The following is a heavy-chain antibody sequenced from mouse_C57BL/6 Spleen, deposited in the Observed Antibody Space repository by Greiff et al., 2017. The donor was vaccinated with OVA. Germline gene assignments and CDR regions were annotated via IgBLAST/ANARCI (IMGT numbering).Heavy chain of an antibody. V-gene: IGHV1-7*01. J-gene: IGHJ2*01. Sequence: VQLQQSGAELTKPGASVKLSCKASGYTFTSYWMHWVKQRPGQGLEWIGYINPSSGYTKYNQKFKDKATLTADKSSSTAYMQLSSLTYEDSAVYYCARVATVVATGFDYWGQGTTLTVSS. D-gene: IGHD1-1*01. CDR1: GYTFTSYW. CDR2: INPSSGYT. CDR3: ARVATVVATGFDY.